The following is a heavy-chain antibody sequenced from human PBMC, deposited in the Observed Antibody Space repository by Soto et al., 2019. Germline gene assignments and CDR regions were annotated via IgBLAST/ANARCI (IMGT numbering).Heavy chain of an antibody. Sequence: QVQLVQSGAEVKKPGSSVKVSCKASGGTFSSYTISWVRQAPGQGLEWMGRIIPILGIANYAQKFQGRVTITADKSTSTADMELSSLRSEDTAVYYCARGGATTQNWFDPWGQGTLVTVSS. D-gene: IGHD5-12*01. V-gene: IGHV1-69*02. J-gene: IGHJ5*02. CDR1: GGTFSSYT. CDR3: ARGGATTQNWFDP. CDR2: IIPILGIA.